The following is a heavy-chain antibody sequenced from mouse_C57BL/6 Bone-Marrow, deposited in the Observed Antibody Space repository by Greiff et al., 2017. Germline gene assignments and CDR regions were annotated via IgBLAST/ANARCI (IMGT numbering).Heavy chain of an antibody. CDR2: IFPGSGST. Sequence: VKLQESGPELVKPGASVKISCKASGYTFTDYYINWVKQRPGQGLEWIGWIFPGSGSTYYNEKFKGKATLTVDKSSSTAYMLLSSLTSEDSAVYFCARWGLRKAWFAYWGQGTLVTVSA. D-gene: IGHD2-2*01. CDR1: GYTFTDYY. J-gene: IGHJ3*01. V-gene: IGHV1-75*01. CDR3: ARWGLRKAWFAY.